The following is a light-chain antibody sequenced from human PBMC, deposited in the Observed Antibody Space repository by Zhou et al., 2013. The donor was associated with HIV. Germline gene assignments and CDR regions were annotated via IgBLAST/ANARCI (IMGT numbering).Light chain of an antibody. CDR3: QQRSDWPRT. J-gene: IGKJ3*01. V-gene: IGKV3-11*01. CDR2: DAS. CDR1: QSVSRF. Sequence: EIVLTQSPATLSLSPGESAILSCRASQSVSRFLAWYQQKPGQAPRLLIYDASNRATGVPARFSGSGSGTDFTLTISSLEPEDFAVYYCQQRSDWPRTFGPGTQSGYQT.